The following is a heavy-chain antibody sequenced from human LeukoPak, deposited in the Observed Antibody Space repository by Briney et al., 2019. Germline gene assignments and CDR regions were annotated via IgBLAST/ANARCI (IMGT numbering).Heavy chain of an antibody. Sequence: SETLSLTCAVYGGSFSGYYWSWIRQPPGKGLEWIEEINHSGSTNYNPSLKSRVTISVDTSKNQFSLKLSSVTAADTAVYYCARLTRYCSSTSCYTGAFDIWGQGTMVTVSS. V-gene: IGHV4-34*01. CDR2: INHSGST. CDR3: ARLTRYCSSTSCYTGAFDI. J-gene: IGHJ3*02. D-gene: IGHD2-2*02. CDR1: GGSFSGYY.